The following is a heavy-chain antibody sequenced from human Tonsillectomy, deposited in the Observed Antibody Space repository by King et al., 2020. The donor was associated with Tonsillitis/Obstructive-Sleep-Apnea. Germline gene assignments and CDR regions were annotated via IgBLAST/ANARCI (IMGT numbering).Heavy chain of an antibody. J-gene: IGHJ6*03. V-gene: IGHV3-23*04. Sequence: DVQLVESGGGLVQPGGSLRLSCAATGLTFISYAMSWVRQAPGKGLEWVAGISGSGGNTYYAESVKGRFTISRDNSQNTLYLQMNSLRAEDTAVYFCAKCRQQLPNYMDVWGKGTTVTVSS. CDR2: ISGSGGNT. CDR1: GLTFISYA. CDR3: AKCRQQLPNYMDV. D-gene: IGHD6-13*01.